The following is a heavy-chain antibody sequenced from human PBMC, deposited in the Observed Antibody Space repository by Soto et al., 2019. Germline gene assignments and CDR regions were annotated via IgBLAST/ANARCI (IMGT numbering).Heavy chain of an antibody. CDR1: GYTFTGYY. Sequence: GASVKVSCKASGYTFTGYYMHWVRQAPGQGLEWMGWINPNSGGINYAQKFQGWVTMTRDTSISTAYMELSRLRSDDTAVYYCAREPYLLGMDVWGQGTTVTVSS. J-gene: IGHJ6*02. CDR2: INPNSGGI. V-gene: IGHV1-2*04. CDR3: AREPYLLGMDV.